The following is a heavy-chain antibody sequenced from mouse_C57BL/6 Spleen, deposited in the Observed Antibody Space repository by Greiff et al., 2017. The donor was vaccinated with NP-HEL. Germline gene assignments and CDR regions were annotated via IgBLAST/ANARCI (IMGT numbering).Heavy chain of an antibody. D-gene: IGHD1-1*02. Sequence: VQLKESGPGLVQPSQSLSITCTVSGFSLTSYGVHWVRQSPGKGLEWLGVIWRGGSTDYNAAFMSRLSITKDNSKSQVFFKMNSLQADDTAIYYCAKKGWLRGGNAMDYWGQGTSVTVSS. CDR2: IWRGGST. V-gene: IGHV2-5*01. CDR1: GFSLTSYG. J-gene: IGHJ4*01. CDR3: AKKGWLRGGNAMDY.